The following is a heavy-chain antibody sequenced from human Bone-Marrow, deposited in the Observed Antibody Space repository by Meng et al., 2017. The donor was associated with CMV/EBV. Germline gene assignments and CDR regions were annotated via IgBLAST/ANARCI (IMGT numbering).Heavy chain of an antibody. CDR2: ISYDGSNK. V-gene: IGHV3-30*04. CDR3: AKDRGEWEDQEDYFDY. Sequence: GESLKISCAASGFTFSSYAMHWVRQAPGKGLEWVAVISYDGSNKYYADSVKGRFTISRDNSKNTLYLQMNSLRAEDTAVYYCAKDRGEWEDQEDYFDYWGQGTRVTVSS. CDR1: GFTFSSYA. J-gene: IGHJ4*02. D-gene: IGHD1-26*01.